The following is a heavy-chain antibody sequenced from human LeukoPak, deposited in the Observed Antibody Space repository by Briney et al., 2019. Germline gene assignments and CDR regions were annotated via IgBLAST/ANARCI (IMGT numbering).Heavy chain of an antibody. Sequence: GGSLRLSCAASGFTFSSYSMNWVRQAPGKGLEWISYIGISSGNTKYADSVKGRFTISGDKAKNSLYLQMNSLRAEDTAVYYCARDTADSSGYYGWFDPWGQGTLVTVSS. CDR1: GFTFSSYS. V-gene: IGHV3-48*01. J-gene: IGHJ5*02. CDR3: ARDTADSSGYYGWFDP. D-gene: IGHD3-22*01. CDR2: IGISSGNT.